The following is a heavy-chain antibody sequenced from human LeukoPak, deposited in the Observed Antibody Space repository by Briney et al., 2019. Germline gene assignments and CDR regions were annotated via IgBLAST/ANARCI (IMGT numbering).Heavy chain of an antibody. CDR2: IYYSGST. CDR1: GGSISSYY. CDR3: ARQNTRLRVYYYYGMDV. J-gene: IGHJ6*02. Sequence: SETLSLTCTVSGGSISSYYWSWIRQPPGKGLEWIGYIYYSGSTNYIPSLKSRVTISVDTSKNQFSLKLSSVTAADTAVYYCARQNTRLRVYYYYGMDVWGQGTTVTVSS. V-gene: IGHV4-59*08. D-gene: IGHD2-8*01.